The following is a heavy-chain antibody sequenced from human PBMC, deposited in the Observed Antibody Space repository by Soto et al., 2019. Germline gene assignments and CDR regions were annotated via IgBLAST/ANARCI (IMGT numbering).Heavy chain of an antibody. CDR1: GYTFTSYG. J-gene: IGHJ3*02. CDR3: SFDIAPLNLTGLHAFDI. D-gene: IGHD3-9*01. CDR2: ISAYDCNT. Sequence: GASGKVPCKASGYTFTSYGISWVRQAPGQGLEWMGWISAYDCNTNYAQKHQGRVTMTTDTSTSTAYMELRSLRSDDTAVYYCSFDIAPLNLTGLHAFDIWGQGTMVTVSS. V-gene: IGHV1-18*01.